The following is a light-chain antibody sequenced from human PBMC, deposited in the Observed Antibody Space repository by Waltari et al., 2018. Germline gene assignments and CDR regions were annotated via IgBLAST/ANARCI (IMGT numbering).Light chain of an antibody. J-gene: IGKJ2*01. CDR1: QSVSNNY. CDR2: GAS. CDR3: QQYGRSPRT. Sequence: EIVLTQSPDTLSLSPGERATLYCRAGQSVSNNYLAWYRHKPGQAPRLLIYGASTRATGIPGRFTGSGSGTEFTLTITRLEAEDFAVYFCQQYGRSPRTFGQGTKLEIK. V-gene: IGKV3-20*01.